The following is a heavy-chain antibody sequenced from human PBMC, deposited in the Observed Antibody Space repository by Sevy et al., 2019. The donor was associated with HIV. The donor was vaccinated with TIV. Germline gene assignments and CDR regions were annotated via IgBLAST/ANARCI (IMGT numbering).Heavy chain of an antibody. V-gene: IGHV3-23*01. J-gene: IGHJ4*02. Sequence: GGLRLSCAASGFTFSSYAMNWVRQAPGKGLEWVSGISGSGGSGDKTNYADSVKGRFTISRDDSKNSLYLQLNSLRAEDTDIYYCARKYDSSGYFDYWGQGTLVTVSS. CDR2: ISGSGGSGDKT. CDR3: ARKYDSSGYFDY. CDR1: GFTFSSYA. D-gene: IGHD3-22*01.